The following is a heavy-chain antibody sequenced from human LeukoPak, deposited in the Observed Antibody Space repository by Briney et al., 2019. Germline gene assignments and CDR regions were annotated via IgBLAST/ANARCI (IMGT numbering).Heavy chain of an antibody. CDR3: AKEGGDCSNYACPLGS. Sequence: GRSLRLSGAASGFTFSRFAMHWVRQAPGKGLEWVAVISIDGSREHYADSVKDRFTISRDNSKNTLYLQMNSLRPEDTAVYYCAKEGGDCSNYACPLGSWGQGTLVTVSA. CDR1: GFTFSRFA. J-gene: IGHJ4*02. V-gene: IGHV3-30*01. CDR2: ISIDGSRE. D-gene: IGHD2-2*01.